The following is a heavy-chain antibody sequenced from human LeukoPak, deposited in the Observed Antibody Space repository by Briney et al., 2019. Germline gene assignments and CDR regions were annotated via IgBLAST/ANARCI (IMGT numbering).Heavy chain of an antibody. CDR3: ARPFYFDSIDI. V-gene: IGHV3-74*01. J-gene: IGHJ4*02. Sequence: GGSLRLSCVASGFTFSSSFMDWVRQVPGKGLAWVSRINPGNITTYADSVKGRFTISRDNAKNTLYLQMNSLRAEDTAVYYCARPFYFDSIDIWGRRTLVTVSS. CDR2: INPGNIT. CDR1: GFTFSSSF. D-gene: IGHD3-22*01.